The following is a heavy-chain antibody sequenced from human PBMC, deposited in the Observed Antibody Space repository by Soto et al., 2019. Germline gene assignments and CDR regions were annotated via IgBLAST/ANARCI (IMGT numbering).Heavy chain of an antibody. V-gene: IGHV1-18*01. Sequence: VKVFCKASGYTFTSYGISWVRQAPGQGLEWMGWISAYNGNTNYAQKLQGRVTMTTDTSTGTAYMELRSLRSDDTAVYYCARDFVVIAVAGTEFDYWGQGTLVTVS. CDR1: GYTFTSYG. J-gene: IGHJ4*02. CDR2: ISAYNGNT. CDR3: ARDFVVIAVAGTEFDY. D-gene: IGHD6-19*01.